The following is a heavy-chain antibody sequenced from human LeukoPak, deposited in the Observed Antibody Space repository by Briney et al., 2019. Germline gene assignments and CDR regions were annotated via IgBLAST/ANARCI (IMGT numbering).Heavy chain of an antibody. V-gene: IGHV3-53*05. CDR3: ASPSPGGGAAGLFDY. Sequence: GGSLRLSCAVSGFTVSSNFLNWVRQAPGKGLEWVSVPYSGGTTFYADSVRGRFTISRDNSRNTLYLQMNSLRADDTAVYYCASPSPGGGAAGLFDYWGQGTLVTVSS. CDR2: PYSGGTT. CDR1: GFTVSSNF. D-gene: IGHD6-13*01. J-gene: IGHJ4*02.